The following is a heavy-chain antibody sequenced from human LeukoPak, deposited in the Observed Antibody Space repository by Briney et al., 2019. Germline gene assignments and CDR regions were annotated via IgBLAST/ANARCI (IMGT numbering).Heavy chain of an antibody. CDR1: GFTFSSYA. V-gene: IGHV3-64*01. CDR2: ISSNGGST. D-gene: IGHD2-2*01. CDR3: ARGPRVLGYCSSTSCYANY. Sequence: GGSLRLSCAASGFTFSSYAMHWVRQAPGKGLEYVSAISSNGGSTYYANSVKGRFTISGDNSKNTLYLQMGSLRAEDMAVYYCARGPRVLGYCSSTSCYANYWGQGTLVTVSS. J-gene: IGHJ4*02.